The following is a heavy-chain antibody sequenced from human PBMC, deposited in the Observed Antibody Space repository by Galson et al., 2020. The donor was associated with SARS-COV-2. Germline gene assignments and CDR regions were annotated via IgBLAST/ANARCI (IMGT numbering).Heavy chain of an antibody. CDR1: GFTFSSYA. J-gene: IGHJ4*02. CDR2: ISNDGSNR. Sequence: TGGSLRLSCAASGFTFSSYAMHWVRQAPGKGLEWVAVISNDGSNRYYADSVKGRFTISRDNSKNTLFLRMNSLRVEDTAVYYCARGPRFGELLSPFDSWGQGTLVTVSS. V-gene: IGHV3-30-3*01. D-gene: IGHD3-10*01. CDR3: ARGPRFGELLSPFDS.